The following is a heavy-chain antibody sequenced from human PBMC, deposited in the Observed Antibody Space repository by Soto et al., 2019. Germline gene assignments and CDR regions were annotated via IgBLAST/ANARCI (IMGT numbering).Heavy chain of an antibody. J-gene: IGHJ1*01. V-gene: IGHV1-18*04. D-gene: IGHD4-17*01. Sequence: QVQLVQSGPDLKRPGASMKVSCKASGYTFTSYGISWVRQAPGQGLEWMAWISPLKGRTQYSQKAQGRVTLSTDTSSNTAYMEMTTLRVDDTAVYYCAMDSGDRPEYFKLWGQGPLVTAS. CDR1: GYTFTSYG. CDR2: ISPLKGRT. CDR3: AMDSGDRPEYFKL.